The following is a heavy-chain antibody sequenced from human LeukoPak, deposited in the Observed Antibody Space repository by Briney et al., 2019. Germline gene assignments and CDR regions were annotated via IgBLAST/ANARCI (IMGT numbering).Heavy chain of an antibody. Sequence: SETLSLTCTVSGGSISGYYWSWIRQPPGKGLEWIGCIYYSGSTNYNPSLKSRVTISVDTSKNQFSLRLSSVTAADTAVYYCARHRDRNYFDYWGQGTLVTVSS. CDR2: IYYSGST. V-gene: IGHV4-59*08. CDR1: GGSISGYY. CDR3: ARHRDRNYFDY. D-gene: IGHD3-22*01. J-gene: IGHJ4*02.